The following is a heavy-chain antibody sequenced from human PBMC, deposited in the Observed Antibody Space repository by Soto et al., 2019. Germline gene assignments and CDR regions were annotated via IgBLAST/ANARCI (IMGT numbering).Heavy chain of an antibody. Sequence: SETLSLTCTVSGGSISSYYWSWIRQPPGKGLEWIGYIYYSGSTNYNPSLKSRLTISVDTSKNQFSLKLSSVTAADTAVYYCATQRGYSNSDPKFDPWGQGALVTVSS. D-gene: IGHD4-4*01. V-gene: IGHV4-59*08. CDR2: IYYSGST. CDR3: ATQRGYSNSDPKFDP. J-gene: IGHJ5*02. CDR1: GGSISSYY.